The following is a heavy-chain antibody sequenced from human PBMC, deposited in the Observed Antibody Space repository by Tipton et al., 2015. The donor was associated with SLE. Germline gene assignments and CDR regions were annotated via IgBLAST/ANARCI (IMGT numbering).Heavy chain of an antibody. D-gene: IGHD6-6*01. Sequence: TLSLTCTVSGVSISSSSYYWGWIRQPPGKGLEWIGNIYYSGITYYNPSLKSRVSISVDTSKKQFSLRLSSVTAADTAVYYCARTKSIAARYFDFWGQGTLVTVSS. J-gene: IGHJ4*02. CDR2: IYYSGIT. CDR1: GVSISSSSYY. CDR3: ARTKSIAARYFDF. V-gene: IGHV4-39*01.